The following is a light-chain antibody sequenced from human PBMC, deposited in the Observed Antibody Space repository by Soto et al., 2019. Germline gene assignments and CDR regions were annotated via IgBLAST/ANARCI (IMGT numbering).Light chain of an antibody. CDR1: SSDVGGYNY. CDR2: EVN. J-gene: IGLJ2*01. Sequence: QSALTQPRSVSGSPGQSVTISCTGTSSDVGGYNYVSWYQHHPGKAPKLMIYEVNNRPSGISNRFSGSKSGNTASLTISGLQAEDEAYYYCSSYATSNTLLFGGGTKLTVL. V-gene: IGLV2-11*01. CDR3: SSYATSNTLL.